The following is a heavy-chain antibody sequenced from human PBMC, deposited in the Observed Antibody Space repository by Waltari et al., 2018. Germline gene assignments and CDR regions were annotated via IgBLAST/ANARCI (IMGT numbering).Heavy chain of an antibody. CDR2: IYYSGST. V-gene: IGHV4-39*02. Sequence: QLQLQESGPGLVKPSETLSLTCTVSGGSISSSSYYWGWIRQPPGKGLEWIGSIYYSGSTYYNPSLKSRVTISVDTSKNQFSLKLSSVTAADTAVYYCARDLYYDFWSGYNWFDPWGQGTLVTVSS. CDR1: GGSISSSSYY. J-gene: IGHJ5*02. CDR3: ARDLYYDFWSGYNWFDP. D-gene: IGHD3-3*01.